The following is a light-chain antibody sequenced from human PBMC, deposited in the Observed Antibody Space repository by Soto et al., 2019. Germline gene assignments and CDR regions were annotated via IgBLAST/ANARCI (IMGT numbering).Light chain of an antibody. J-gene: IGKJ2*01. CDR2: GAS. Sequence: EIVLTQSPGTLSLSPGARATLSCRASQSLSSSYLAWYQQKPGQAPRLLIYGASSRATVIPDRFSGSGSGTDFTLTISRLEPEDFAVYYCQQYGSSPPYTFGQGTKLEIK. CDR3: QQYGSSPPYT. V-gene: IGKV3-20*01. CDR1: QSLSSSY.